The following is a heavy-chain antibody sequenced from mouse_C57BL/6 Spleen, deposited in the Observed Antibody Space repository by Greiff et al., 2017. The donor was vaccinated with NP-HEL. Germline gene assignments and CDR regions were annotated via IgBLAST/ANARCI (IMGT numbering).Heavy chain of an antibody. CDR3: ARASITTVVADFAY. CDR1: GYTFTSYW. D-gene: IGHD1-1*01. V-gene: IGHV1-72*01. CDR2: IDPNSGGT. Sequence: QVQLQQPGAELVKPGASVKLSCKASGYTFTSYWMHWVKQRPGRGLEWIGRIDPNSGGTKYNEKLKSKATLTVDKPSSTAYMQLSSLTSEDSAVYYCARASITTVVADFAYWGQGTLVTVSA. J-gene: IGHJ3*01.